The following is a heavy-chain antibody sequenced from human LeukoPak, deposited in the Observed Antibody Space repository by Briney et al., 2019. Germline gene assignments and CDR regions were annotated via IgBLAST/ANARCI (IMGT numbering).Heavy chain of an antibody. J-gene: IGHJ6*02. CDR1: GFTFSSYW. V-gene: IGHV3-74*01. CDR2: INNDGSTT. CDR3: ARPLPYYYYGMDV. Sequence: GGSLRLSCTASGFTFSSYWMHWVRQAPGKGLVWVSLINNDGSTTRYADSVKGRFTISRDNAKNTLYLQMNSLRAEDTAVYYCARPLPYYYYGMDVWGQGTTVTVSS. D-gene: IGHD3-16*01.